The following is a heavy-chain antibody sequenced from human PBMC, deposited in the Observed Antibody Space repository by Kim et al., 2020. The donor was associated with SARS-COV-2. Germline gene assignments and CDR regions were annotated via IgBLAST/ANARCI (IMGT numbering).Heavy chain of an antibody. J-gene: IGHJ6*02. V-gene: IGHV3-15*01. CDR1: GFTFSNAW. Sequence: GGSLRLSCAASGFTFSNAWMSWVRQAPGKGLEWVGRIKSKTDGGTTDYAAPVKGRFTISRDDSKNTLYLQMNSLKTEDTAVYYCTTDWGPYGSGPRTSDFYYYYYGMDVWGQGTTVTVSS. CDR3: TTDWGPYGSGPRTSDFYYYYYGMDV. D-gene: IGHD3-10*01. CDR2: IKSKTDGGTT.